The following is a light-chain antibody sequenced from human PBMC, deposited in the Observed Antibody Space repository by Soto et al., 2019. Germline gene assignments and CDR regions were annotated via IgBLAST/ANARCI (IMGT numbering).Light chain of an antibody. CDR2: DVS. CDR1: SSDVGGYNY. V-gene: IGLV2-14*01. J-gene: IGLJ2*01. CDR3: SSYTSSSTVV. Sequence: QSALTQPASVSGSPGQSITISCTGTSSDVGGYNYVSWYQQHPGKAPKLMIYDVSNRPSGVSNRFSGSKSGNTASLTLSGLQAEDEADYYCSSYTSSSTVVFGGETKVTVL.